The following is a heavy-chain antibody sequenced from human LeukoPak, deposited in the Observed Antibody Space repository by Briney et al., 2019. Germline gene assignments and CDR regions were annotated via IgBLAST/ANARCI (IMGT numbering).Heavy chain of an antibody. CDR2: ISSSGSTI. D-gene: IGHD6-19*01. V-gene: IGHV3-48*03. J-gene: IGHJ4*02. CDR3: ARSSGWYWYFDY. CDR1: GFTFSSYE. Sequence: GGSLRLSCAASGFTFSSYEMNWVRRAPGKGLEWVSYISSSGSTIYYADSVKGRFTISRDNAKNSLYLQMNSLRAEDTAVYYCARSSGWYWYFDYWGQGTLVTVSS.